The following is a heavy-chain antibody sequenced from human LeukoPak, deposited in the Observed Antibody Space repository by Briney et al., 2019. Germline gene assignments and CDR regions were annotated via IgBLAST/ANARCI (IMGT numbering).Heavy chain of an antibody. J-gene: IGHJ4*02. Sequence: GGSLRLSCAASGFTFSDYYMSWIRQAPGKGLEWVSSISSSSSYIYYADSVKGRFTISRDNAKNSLYLQMNSLRAEDTAVYYCARDNFLGGSGSFKGPFDYWGQGTLVTVSS. CDR1: GFTFSDYY. CDR2: ISSSSSYI. CDR3: ARDNFLGGSGSFKGPFDY. D-gene: IGHD3-10*01. V-gene: IGHV3-11*06.